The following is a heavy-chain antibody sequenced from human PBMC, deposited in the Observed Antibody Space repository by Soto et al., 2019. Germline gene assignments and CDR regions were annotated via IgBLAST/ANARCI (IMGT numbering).Heavy chain of an antibody. CDR3: VKEANPFINTLVVLIFDY. J-gene: IGHJ4*02. D-gene: IGHD3-22*01. CDR2: INSDGSST. V-gene: IGHV3-74*01. CDR1: GFTFSSYW. Sequence: SLRLSCAASGFTFSSYWMHWVRQAPGKGLVWVSRINSDGSSTSYADSVKGRFTISRDNAKNTLYLQMNSLRAEDTAVYYCVKEANPFINTLVVLIFDYWGQGTPVTVSS.